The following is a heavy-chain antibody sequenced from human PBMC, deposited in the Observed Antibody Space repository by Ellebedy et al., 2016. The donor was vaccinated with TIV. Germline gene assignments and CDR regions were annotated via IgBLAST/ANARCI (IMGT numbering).Heavy chain of an antibody. CDR3: AKVRSVYENDAFDM. CDR2: FTLSGGNT. Sequence: GESLKIPCAASGFNLRSHAMSWVRQAPGKGLEWVSAFTLSGGNTYYADSVKGRFTISGDNSENTVYLQMNSLRAEDTAVYYCAKVRSVYENDAFDMWGKGTMVTVPS. CDR1: GFNLRSHA. D-gene: IGHD5/OR15-5a*01. V-gene: IGHV3-23*01. J-gene: IGHJ3*02.